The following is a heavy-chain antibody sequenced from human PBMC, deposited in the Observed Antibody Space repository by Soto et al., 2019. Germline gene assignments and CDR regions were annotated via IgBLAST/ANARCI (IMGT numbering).Heavy chain of an antibody. D-gene: IGHD3-22*01. V-gene: IGHV1-69*01. CDR3: PAMAYYDSRGGVAFEI. CDR1: GGTFSSYA. CDR2: IIPIFATA. Sequence: QVQLVQSGAEVKKPGSSVKVSCKASGGTFSSYAISWVRQAPGQGLAWMGGIIPIFATANYAQKFQGRVTIPADESTSTAYLELGSLRSEDTTVYYCPAMAYYDSRGGVAFEICGQGTMVTVSS. J-gene: IGHJ3*02.